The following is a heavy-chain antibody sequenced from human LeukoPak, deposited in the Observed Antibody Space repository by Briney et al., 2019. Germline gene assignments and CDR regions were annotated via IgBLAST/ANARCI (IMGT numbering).Heavy chain of an antibody. CDR1: GGSISSGGYY. CDR3: ARAGGHYDSSGYYYWFDP. V-gene: IGHV4-31*03. Sequence: PSQTLSLTCTVSGGSISSGGYYWSWIRQHPGQGLEWIGYIYYSGSTYYNPSLKSRVTISVDTSKNQFSLKLSSVTAADTAVYYCARAGGHYDSSGYYYWFDPWGQGTLVTVSS. D-gene: IGHD3-22*01. CDR2: IYYSGST. J-gene: IGHJ5*02.